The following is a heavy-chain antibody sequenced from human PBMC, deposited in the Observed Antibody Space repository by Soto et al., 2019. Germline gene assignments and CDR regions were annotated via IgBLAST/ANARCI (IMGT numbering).Heavy chain of an antibody. J-gene: IGHJ3*02. Sequence: GGSLRLSCAASGFTFSSYAMHWVRQAPGKGLEYVSAISSNGGSTYYANSVKGRFTISRDNSKNTLYLQMGSLRAEDMAVYYCARGAYYDILTGYFGYAFDIWGQGTMVTVSS. CDR1: GFTFSSYA. D-gene: IGHD3-9*01. CDR2: ISSNGGST. V-gene: IGHV3-64*01. CDR3: ARGAYYDILTGYFGYAFDI.